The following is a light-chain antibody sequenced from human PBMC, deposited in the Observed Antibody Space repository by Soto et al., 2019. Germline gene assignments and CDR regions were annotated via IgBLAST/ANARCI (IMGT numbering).Light chain of an antibody. V-gene: IGLV2-14*03. CDR1: SSDVGDYY. CDR3: SSYASSSTLYV. CDR2: DVS. J-gene: IGLJ1*01. Sequence: QSVLTQPRSVSASPGQSITISCTGTSSDVGDYYVSWYQQHPGKAPKLMIYDVSNRPSGVSNRFSGSKSGNTASLTISGLQAEDEADYYCSSYASSSTLYVFGTGTKVTVL.